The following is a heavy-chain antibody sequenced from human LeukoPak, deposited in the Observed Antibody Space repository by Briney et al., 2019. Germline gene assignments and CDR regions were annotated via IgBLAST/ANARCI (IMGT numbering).Heavy chain of an antibody. Sequence: PSETLSLTCTVSGGSISSYYWSWIRQPAGKGLEWIGCIYTSGSTNYNPSLKSRVTMSVNTPKNQFSLRLSSVTAADTAVYYCARGLQYYYYYYMDVWGEGTSVTVSS. V-gene: IGHV4-4*07. CDR1: GGSISSYY. CDR3: ARGLQYYYYYYMDV. J-gene: IGHJ6*03. D-gene: IGHD4-11*01. CDR2: IYTSGST.